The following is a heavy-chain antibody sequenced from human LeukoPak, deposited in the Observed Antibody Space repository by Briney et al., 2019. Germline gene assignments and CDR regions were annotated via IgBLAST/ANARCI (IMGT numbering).Heavy chain of an antibody. J-gene: IGHJ4*02. D-gene: IGHD7-27*01. V-gene: IGHV3-7*01. CDR2: MNEDGSGT. Sequence: GGSLRLSCAVSGFSIRSSWMSWVRQTPGKGLEWVADMNEDGSGTYYVDSVKGRFTVSRDNAKNSLYLQMSSLRAEDTAVYYRARDPAWGAIDYWGQGTLVTVSS. CDR3: ARDPAWGAIDY. CDR1: GFSIRSSW.